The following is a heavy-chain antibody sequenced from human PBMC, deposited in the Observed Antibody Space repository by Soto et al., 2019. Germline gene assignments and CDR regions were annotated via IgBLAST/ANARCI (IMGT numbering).Heavy chain of an antibody. Sequence: QVQLQESGPGLVKPSETLSLTCTVSGGSINSSYWTWIRQPPGKGLEWIGYISYTGSANYNASLKSRLTVSVDTSKNQFSLKLSSVTAADTALYYCARVNYGDYYYGMDVWGQGTTVTVSS. J-gene: IGHJ6*02. CDR2: ISYTGSA. D-gene: IGHD4-17*01. CDR1: GGSINSSY. V-gene: IGHV4-59*01. CDR3: ARVNYGDYYYGMDV.